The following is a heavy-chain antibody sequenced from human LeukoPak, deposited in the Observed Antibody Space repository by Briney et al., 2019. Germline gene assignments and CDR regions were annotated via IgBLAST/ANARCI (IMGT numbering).Heavy chain of an antibody. CDR1: GGSFSGYY. V-gene: IGHV4-34*01. CDR3: ARERSSSSSRHYYYYYYMDV. CDR2: INHSGST. D-gene: IGHD6-6*01. Sequence: SETLSLTCAVYGGSFSGYYWSWIRQPPGKGLEWIGEINHSGSTNYNPSLKSRVTISVDTSKNQFSLQLNSVTPEDTAVYYCARERSSSSSRHYYYYYYMDVWGKGTTVTVSS. J-gene: IGHJ6*03.